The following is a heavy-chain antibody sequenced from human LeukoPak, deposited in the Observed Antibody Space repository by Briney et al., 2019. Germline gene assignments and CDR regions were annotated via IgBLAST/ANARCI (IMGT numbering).Heavy chain of an antibody. D-gene: IGHD1-1*01. CDR1: GGSISGYY. V-gene: IGHV4-59*08. Sequence: SETLSLTCTVSGGSISGYYWSWLRQPPGKGLEWIGYIHYSGSTNYNPSLKSRVTISLDTSKKQFFLRLSSVTAADTAIYYCAMYDSFFDYCGQGTLVTVSS. CDR2: IHYSGST. J-gene: IGHJ4*02. CDR3: AMYDSFFDY.